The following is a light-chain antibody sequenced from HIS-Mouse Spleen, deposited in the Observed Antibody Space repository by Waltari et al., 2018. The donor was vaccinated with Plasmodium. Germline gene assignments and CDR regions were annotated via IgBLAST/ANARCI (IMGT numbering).Light chain of an antibody. CDR3: SSYAGSNNLV. CDR1: SSDVGGYNY. CDR2: EVS. J-gene: IGLJ2*01. V-gene: IGLV2-8*01. Sequence: QSALTPPPSASGSPGQSVTISCTGTSSDVGGYNYVSRYQQHPGKAPNLMIYEVSKRPAGVPHRFAGSKSGNAAHLTVAGRQAEDEADYYCSSYAGSNNLVFGGGTKLTVL.